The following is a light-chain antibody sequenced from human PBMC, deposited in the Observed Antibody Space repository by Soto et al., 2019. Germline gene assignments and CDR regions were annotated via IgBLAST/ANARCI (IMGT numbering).Light chain of an antibody. V-gene: IGKV1-39*01. Sequence: DIQMTQSPSSLSASVGDRVAITCRASQSISSYLNWYQQKPGKAPKALIYAASTLQSGVPSRFSGSGSGRDFTLTINWLQPEDFATYYCQQSYSTPWPFGQGTRVDI. CDR3: QQSYSTPWP. J-gene: IGKJ1*01. CDR1: QSISSY. CDR2: AAS.